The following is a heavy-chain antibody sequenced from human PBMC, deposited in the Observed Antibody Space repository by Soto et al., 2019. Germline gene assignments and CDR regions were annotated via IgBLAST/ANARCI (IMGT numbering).Heavy chain of an antibody. V-gene: IGHV4-31*03. CDR1: GGPISSGGYY. CDR2: IYYSGST. D-gene: IGHD3-22*01. CDR3: ARTAGDSYDSSGYYYVYFDY. Sequence: SETLSLTCTVSGGPISSGGYYWSWIRQHPGKGLEWIGYIYYSGSTYYNPSLKSRVTISVDTSKNQFSLKLSSVTAADTAVYYCARTAGDSYDSSGYYYVYFDYWGQGTLVTVSS. J-gene: IGHJ4*02.